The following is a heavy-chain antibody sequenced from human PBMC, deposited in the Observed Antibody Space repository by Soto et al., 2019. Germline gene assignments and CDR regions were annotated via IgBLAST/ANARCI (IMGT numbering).Heavy chain of an antibody. J-gene: IGHJ4*02. CDR2: ISSEGAST. Sequence: LRLSCSVSGFIFSSFAMHWVRQAPGKGLQYVASISSEGASTYYADSVKGRFIISRGNSKNTLYLQMSSLRAEDTAVYYCVKDRYVDYWGQGILVTVSS. CDR1: GFIFSSFA. V-gene: IGHV3-64D*06. CDR3: VKDRYVDY.